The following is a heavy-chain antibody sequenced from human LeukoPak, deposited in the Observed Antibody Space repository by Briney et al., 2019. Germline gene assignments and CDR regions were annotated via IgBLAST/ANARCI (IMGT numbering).Heavy chain of an antibody. V-gene: IGHV3-21*01. CDR2: ISSSSSYI. Sequence: GGSLRLSCAASGFTFSSYSMNWVRQAPGKGLEWVSSISSSSSYIYYADSVKGRFTISRDNAKNSLCLQMNSLRAEDTAVYYCARDSYGLPGELRFLEWLPPYGMDVWGQGTTVTVSS. J-gene: IGHJ6*02. D-gene: IGHD3-3*01. CDR3: ARDSYGLPGELRFLEWLPPYGMDV. CDR1: GFTFSSYS.